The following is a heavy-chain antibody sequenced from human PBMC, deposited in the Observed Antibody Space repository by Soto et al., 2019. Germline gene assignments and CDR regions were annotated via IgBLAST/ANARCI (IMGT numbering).Heavy chain of an antibody. CDR1: GGSISSYY. V-gene: IGHV4-59*01. J-gene: IGHJ6*02. Sequence: PSETLSLTCTVSGGSISSYYWSWIRQPPGKGLEWIGYIYYSGSTNYNPSLKSRVTISVDTSKNQFSLKLSSVTAADTAVYYCASGVVTMVRGVTYYYYGMDVWGQGTTVTVSS. CDR3: ASGVVTMVRGVTYYYYGMDV. D-gene: IGHD3-10*01. CDR2: IYYSGST.